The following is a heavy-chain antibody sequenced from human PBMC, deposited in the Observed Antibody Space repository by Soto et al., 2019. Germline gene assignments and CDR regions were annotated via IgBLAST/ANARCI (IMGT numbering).Heavy chain of an antibody. D-gene: IGHD2-2*01. CDR2: INHSGST. CDR3: ASLYHCSSTSCYPLFDP. V-gene: IGHV4-34*01. CDR1: GASFNAYY. Sequence: PPETLFLTCDAYGASFNAYYWRSIRQPPGQGLEWIGEINHSGSTNYNPSPKSRVTISVDTSKNQFSLKLSSVTAADTAVYYCASLYHCSSTSCYPLFDPWGQGSLVTVSS. J-gene: IGHJ5*02.